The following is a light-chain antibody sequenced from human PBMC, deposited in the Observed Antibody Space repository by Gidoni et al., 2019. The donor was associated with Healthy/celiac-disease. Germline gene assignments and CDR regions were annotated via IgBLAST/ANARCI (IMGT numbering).Light chain of an antibody. Sequence: EMVLTQPPATLSLPPGERATLSGRASQSVSSYLAWYQQKPGQAPRLLIYDASNRATGIPARFSGSGSGTDFTLTISSLEPEDFAVYYCQQRSNWPPSFGQGTKLEIK. CDR1: QSVSSY. V-gene: IGKV3-11*01. CDR2: DAS. CDR3: QQRSNWPPS. J-gene: IGKJ2*01.